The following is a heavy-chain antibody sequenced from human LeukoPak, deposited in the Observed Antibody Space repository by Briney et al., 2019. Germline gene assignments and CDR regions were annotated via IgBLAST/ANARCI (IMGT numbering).Heavy chain of an antibody. D-gene: IGHD3-9*01. CDR1: GFTFSSYS. V-gene: IGHV3-21*01. J-gene: IGHJ4*02. CDR3: ARDRRYFDWVFDY. Sequence: PGGSLRLSCAASGFTFSSYSMNWVRQAPGKGLEWVSSISSSSRYIYYADSVKGRFTISRDNAKNSLYLQMNSLRAEDTAVYYCARDRRYFDWVFDYWGQGTLVTVSS. CDR2: ISSSSRYI.